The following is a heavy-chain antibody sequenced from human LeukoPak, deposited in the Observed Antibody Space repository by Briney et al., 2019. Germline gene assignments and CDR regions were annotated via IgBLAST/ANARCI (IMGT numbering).Heavy chain of an antibody. J-gene: IGHJ4*02. Sequence: GSSVKVSCKASGGTFSSYAISWVRQAPGQGLEWMGGIIPIFGTANYAQKFQGRVTITADESTSTAYMELRSLRSDDTAVYYCAMSAIAVAPPDYWGQGTLVTVSS. V-gene: IGHV1-69*01. CDR2: IIPIFGTA. D-gene: IGHD6-19*01. CDR1: GGTFSSYA. CDR3: AMSAIAVAPPDY.